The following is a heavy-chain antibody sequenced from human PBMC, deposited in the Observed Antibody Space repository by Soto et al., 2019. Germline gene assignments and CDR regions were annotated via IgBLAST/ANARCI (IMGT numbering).Heavy chain of an antibody. CDR1: GFTFRSYA. CDR3: ARSRSGAVADSFDF. D-gene: IGHD3-10*01. V-gene: IGHV3-30*04. CDR2: ISRDGSNK. Sequence: GVSLRLSCAASGFTFRSYAIHWVRQAPGKGLEWVAVISRDGSNKYYVDSVKGRFTISRDNSKDTVYLQMNSLRDEDSAMFYCARSRSGAVADSFDFWGQGTLVTVSS. J-gene: IGHJ4*02.